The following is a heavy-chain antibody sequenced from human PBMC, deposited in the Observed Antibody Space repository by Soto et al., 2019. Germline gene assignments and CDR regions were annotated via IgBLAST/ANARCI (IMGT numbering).Heavy chain of an antibody. V-gene: IGHV4-4*02. CDR3: RRSIVGRDESFAY. CDR1: GDSISGSQW. D-gene: IGHD1-26*01. Sequence: QVQLQESGPGLVKPSETLSLTCAVSGDSISGSQWWSWVRLPPGKGLEWIGEISHTGTTNYNPSLKGGVPMSLARPKTQFPLNWTSVTAAARAVYYCRRSIVGRDESFAYWAREPWSPSPQ. CDR2: ISHTGTT. J-gene: IGHJ4*02.